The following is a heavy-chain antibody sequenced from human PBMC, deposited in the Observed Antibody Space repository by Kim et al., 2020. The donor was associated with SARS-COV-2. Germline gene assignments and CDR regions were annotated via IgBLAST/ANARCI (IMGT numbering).Heavy chain of an antibody. J-gene: IGHJ4*02. CDR2: IYWSGKT. D-gene: IGHD3-3*01. CDR1: RGSISGSSYY. CDR3: VYWRHSEDY. Sequence: SETLSLTCTVSRGSISGSSYYWNWVRQPQGQGLEWIGSIYWSGKTDYNPSLKSRFTISVDTSNNQFSLRLASVTAAATALYFSVYWRHSEDYWARGSPAT. V-gene: IGHV4-39*07.